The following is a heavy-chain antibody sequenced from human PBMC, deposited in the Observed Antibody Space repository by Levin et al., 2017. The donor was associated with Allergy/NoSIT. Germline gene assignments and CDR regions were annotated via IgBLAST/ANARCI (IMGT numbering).Heavy chain of an antibody. Sequence: SETLSLTCTVSGGSISSYYWSWIRQPPGKGLEWIGYIYYSGSTNYNPSLKSRVTISVDTSKNQFSLKLSSVTAADTAVYYCARGSGYCSSTSCYSLAFDYWGQGTLVTISS. CDR1: GGSISSYY. V-gene: IGHV4-59*01. CDR3: ARGSGYCSSTSCYSLAFDY. J-gene: IGHJ4*02. CDR2: IYYSGST. D-gene: IGHD2-2*01.